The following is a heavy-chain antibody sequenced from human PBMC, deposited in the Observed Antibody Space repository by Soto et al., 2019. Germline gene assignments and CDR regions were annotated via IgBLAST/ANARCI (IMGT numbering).Heavy chain of an antibody. D-gene: IGHD2-15*01. J-gene: IGHJ4*02. Sequence: SETLSLTCAVYGGSFSGYYWSWIRQPPGKGLEWIGEINHSGSTNYNPSLKSRVTISVDTSKNQFSLKVNSMTTADTAVYYCARYRREEVAGYTLDNWGQGILVTVSS. CDR3: ARYRREEVAGYTLDN. CDR1: GGSFSGYY. CDR2: INHSGST. V-gene: IGHV4-34*01.